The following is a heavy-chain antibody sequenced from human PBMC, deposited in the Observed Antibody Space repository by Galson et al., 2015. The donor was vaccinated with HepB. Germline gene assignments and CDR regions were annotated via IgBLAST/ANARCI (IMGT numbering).Heavy chain of an antibody. CDR1: GYTFTSYG. CDR2: ISAYSGNT. Sequence: SVKVSCKASGYTFTSYGISWVRQAPGQGLEWMGWISAYSGNTNYAQKLQGRVTMTTDTSTSTAYMELRSLRSDDTAVYYCARDLGGNSGWAAGVYDYWGQGTLVTVSS. J-gene: IGHJ4*02. D-gene: IGHD4-23*01. CDR3: ARDLGGNSGWAAGVYDY. V-gene: IGHV1-18*04.